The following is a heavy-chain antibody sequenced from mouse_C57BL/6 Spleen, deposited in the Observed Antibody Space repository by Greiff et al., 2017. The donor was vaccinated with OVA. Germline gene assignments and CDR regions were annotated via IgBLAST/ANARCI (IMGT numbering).Heavy chain of an antibody. Sequence: VQLQESGAELVRPGTSVKLSCKASGYTFTSYWMHWVKQRPGQGLEWIGVIDPSDSYTNYNQKFKGKATLTVDTSSSTAYMQLSSLTSEDSAVYYCARFITTVVANFDYWGQGTTLTVSS. J-gene: IGHJ2*01. CDR3: ARFITTVVANFDY. D-gene: IGHD1-1*01. V-gene: IGHV1-59*01. CDR2: IDPSDSYT. CDR1: GYTFTSYW.